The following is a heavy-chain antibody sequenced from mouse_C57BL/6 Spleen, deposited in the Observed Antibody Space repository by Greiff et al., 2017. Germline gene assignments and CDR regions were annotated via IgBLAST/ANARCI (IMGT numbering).Heavy chain of an antibody. CDR1: GYTFTSYT. CDR3: ARSRDYYVYFDY. J-gene: IGHJ2*01. D-gene: IGHD1-1*01. CDR2: INPSSGYT. Sequence: QVQLQQSGAELARPGASVKMSCKASGYTFTSYTMHWVKQRPGQGLEWIGYINPSSGYTKYNQKFKDKATLTADKSSSTAYMQLSSLTSEDSAVYYCARSRDYYVYFDYWGQGTTLTVSS. V-gene: IGHV1-4*01.